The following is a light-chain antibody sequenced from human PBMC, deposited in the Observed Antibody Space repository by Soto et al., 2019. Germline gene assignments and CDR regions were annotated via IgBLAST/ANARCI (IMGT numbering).Light chain of an antibody. J-gene: IGLJ2*01. CDR3: SSYTSSSTLDVV. CDR2: DVS. CDR1: SIDVGGYNY. Sequence: QSALTQPASVSGSPGQSITISCTGTSIDVGGYNYVSWYQQHPGKAPKLMIYDVSNRPSGVSNRFSGSKSANTASLTISGLQAEDDADYYCSSYTSSSTLDVVFGGGTKVTVL. V-gene: IGLV2-14*01.